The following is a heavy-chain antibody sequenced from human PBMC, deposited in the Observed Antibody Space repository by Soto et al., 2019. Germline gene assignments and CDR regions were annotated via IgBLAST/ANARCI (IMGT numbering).Heavy chain of an antibody. Sequence: QVQLVQSGAEVKKPGASVKVSCKASGYTFTSYAMHWVRQAPGQRLEWMGWINAGNGNTKYSQKFQGRVTITRDTSTSTAYMELSSLRSEDTAVYYCARGSGLTYFDYWGQGTLVTVSS. J-gene: IGHJ4*02. CDR3: ARGSGLTYFDY. CDR1: GYTFTSYA. CDR2: INAGNGNT. V-gene: IGHV1-3*01. D-gene: IGHD3-10*01.